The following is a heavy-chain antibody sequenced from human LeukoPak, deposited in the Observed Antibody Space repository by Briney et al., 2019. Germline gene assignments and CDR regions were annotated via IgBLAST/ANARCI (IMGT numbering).Heavy chain of an antibody. J-gene: IGHJ4*02. CDR2: ISSSSSYI. CDR1: GFAFSSYS. D-gene: IGHD5-24*01. CDR3: ARESERWLAN. V-gene: IGHV3-21*01. Sequence: GGSLRLSCAASGFAFSSYSMNWVRRAPGKGLEWVSSISSSSSYIYYADSVKGRFTISRDNAKNSLYLQMNSLRAEDTAVYYCARESERWLANWGQGTLVTVSS.